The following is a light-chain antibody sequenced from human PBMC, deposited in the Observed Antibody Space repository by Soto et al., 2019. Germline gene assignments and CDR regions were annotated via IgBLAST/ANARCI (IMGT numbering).Light chain of an antibody. J-gene: IGLJ2*01. CDR1: NSDVGAYNY. CDR2: DLN. Sequence: QSALTQPHSVSGSPGQSVAISCTGTNSDVGAYNYVSWYQRHPGNAPKLIIYDLNKRPSGVPDRFSASKSGNTATLTISGLQIEDEADYYCCSYAGSTTSVLFGGGTKLTVL. CDR3: CSYAGSTTSVL. V-gene: IGLV2-11*01.